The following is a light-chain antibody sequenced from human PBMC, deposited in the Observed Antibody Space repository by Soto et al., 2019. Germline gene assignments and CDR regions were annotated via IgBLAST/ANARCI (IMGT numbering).Light chain of an antibody. CDR2: EVS. CDR1: SSDVGSYNL. CDR3: CSYAGSSTF. V-gene: IGLV2-23*02. Sequence: RTRPAYGSSSPREALRITCTRTSSDVGSYNLVSWYQQHPGKAPKLMIYEVSKRPSGVSNRFSGSKSGNTASLTISGLQAEDEADYYCCSYAGSSTFFGTGTKVTVL. J-gene: IGLJ1*01.